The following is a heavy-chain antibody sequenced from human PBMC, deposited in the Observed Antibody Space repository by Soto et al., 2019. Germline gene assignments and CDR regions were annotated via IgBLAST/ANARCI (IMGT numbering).Heavy chain of an antibody. CDR1: GGSISSSSYY. Sequence: PSETLSLTCTVSGGSISSSSYYWGWIRQPPGKGLEWIGSIYYSGSTYYNPSLKSRVTISVDTSKNQFSLKLSSVTAADTAVYYCASTYYYDRGVHYYGMDVWGQGTTVTVSS. CDR3: ASTYYYDRGVHYYGMDV. J-gene: IGHJ6*02. D-gene: IGHD3-22*01. CDR2: IYYSGST. V-gene: IGHV4-39*01.